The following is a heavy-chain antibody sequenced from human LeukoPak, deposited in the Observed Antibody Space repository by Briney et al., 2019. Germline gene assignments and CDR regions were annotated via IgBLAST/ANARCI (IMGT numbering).Heavy chain of an antibody. V-gene: IGHV1-69*04. J-gene: IGHJ4*02. D-gene: IGHD2-15*01. Sequence: SVKVSCKASGGTFSSYAISWVRQAPGQGLEWMGRIIPILGIANYAQKLQGRVTMTTDTSTSTAYMELRSLRSDDTAVYYCARDKGCYDYWGQGTLVTVSS. CDR1: GGTFSSYA. CDR2: IIPILGIA. CDR3: ARDKGCYDY.